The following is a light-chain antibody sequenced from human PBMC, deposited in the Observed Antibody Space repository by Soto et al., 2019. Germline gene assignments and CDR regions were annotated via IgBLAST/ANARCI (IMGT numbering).Light chain of an antibody. Sequence: QSVLTQPLSVSGAPGQRVTISCTGSSSNIGAGYDVHWYQQVPGTAPRLVIYGNINRPSGVPGRFSGSKSGTSASLAITGLQAEDEADYYCSSKSPDFFGTGTKVTVL. CDR2: GNI. V-gene: IGLV1-40*01. CDR3: SSKSPDF. CDR1: SSNIGAGYD. J-gene: IGLJ1*01.